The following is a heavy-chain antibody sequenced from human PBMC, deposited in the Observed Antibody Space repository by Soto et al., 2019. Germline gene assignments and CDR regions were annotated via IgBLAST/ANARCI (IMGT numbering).Heavy chain of an antibody. CDR2: IWYDGSYK. Sequence: QVQLVESGGGVVQPGKSLRVSCAASGFTFSSYAMHWVRQAPGKGLEWVAIIWYDGSYKYYADSVKGRFTISRDNSKNSLNLQMNSLRAEATAVYYCARGPYILTGYTHWYFDLWGRGTMVTVSS. J-gene: IGHJ2*01. V-gene: IGHV3-33*01. D-gene: IGHD3-9*01. CDR3: ARGPYILTGYTHWYFDL. CDR1: GFTFSSYA.